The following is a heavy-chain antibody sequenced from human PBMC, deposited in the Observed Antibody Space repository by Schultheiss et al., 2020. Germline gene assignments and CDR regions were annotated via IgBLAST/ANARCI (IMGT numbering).Heavy chain of an antibody. J-gene: IGHJ6*03. CDR3: ARDYRFHAYYYYYMDV. CDR1: GGSISSYY. D-gene: IGHD3-16*02. CDR2: IYYSGST. V-gene: IGHV4-59*12. Sequence: SETLSLTCTVSGGSISSYYWSWIRQPPGKGLEWIGYIYYSGSTYYNPSLKSRVTISVDTSKNQFSLKLSSVTAADTAVYYCARDYRFHAYYYYYMDVWGKGTTVTVSS.